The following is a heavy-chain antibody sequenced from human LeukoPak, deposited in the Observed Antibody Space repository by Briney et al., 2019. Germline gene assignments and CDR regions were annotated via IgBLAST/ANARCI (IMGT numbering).Heavy chain of an antibody. CDR3: ARHRRLPAEGFDC. CDR2: IYHSGYT. J-gene: IGHJ4*02. Sequence: SETLSLTCTVSGYSISSDCYWGWIRQPPGQGLEWIGGIYHSGYTYYYPSLKSRVIISVDTSKNQFSLKLSSVTAADTAVYYCARHRRLPAEGFDCWGQGSLGTVSS. CDR1: GYSISSDCY. V-gene: IGHV4-38-2*02.